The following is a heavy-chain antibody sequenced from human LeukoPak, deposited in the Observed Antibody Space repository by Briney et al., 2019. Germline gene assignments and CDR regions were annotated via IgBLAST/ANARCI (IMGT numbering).Heavy chain of an antibody. CDR3: ARERVIAAAGDGSDS. J-gene: IGHJ4*02. CDR1: GFTLSDYS. CDR2: ISSSSTTI. Sequence: GGSLRLSCAASGFTLSDYSMNWVRQAPGKGLEWVSYISSSSTTIFYADSVKGRFTISRDNAKNSLFLQMNGLRDEDTALYYCARERVIAAAGDGSDSWGQGTLVTVSS. D-gene: IGHD2-21*01. V-gene: IGHV3-48*02.